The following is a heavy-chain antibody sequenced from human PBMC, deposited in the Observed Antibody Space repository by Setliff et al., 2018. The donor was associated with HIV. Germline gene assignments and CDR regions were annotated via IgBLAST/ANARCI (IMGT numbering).Heavy chain of an antibody. CDR1: GGSFSGYY. Sequence: SETLSLTCAVYGGSFSGYYWSWIRQPPGKGLEWIGEINHSGSTNYNPSLKSRVTISVDTSKNQFSLKLSSVTAAETAVFYCARLTTTYYYDSSAYYNPVWGQGTLVTVSS. V-gene: IGHV4-34*01. CDR2: INHSGST. D-gene: IGHD3-22*01. J-gene: IGHJ4*02. CDR3: ARLTTTYYYDSSAYYNPV.